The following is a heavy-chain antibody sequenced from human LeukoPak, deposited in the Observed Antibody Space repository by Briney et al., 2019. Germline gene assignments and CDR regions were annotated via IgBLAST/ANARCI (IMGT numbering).Heavy chain of an antibody. V-gene: IGHV3-13*01. CDR2: IGIRGDT. CDR1: GFTFIDYD. J-gene: IGHJ4*02. D-gene: IGHD6-19*01. CDR3: ARGGIQVSGIDEFDY. Sequence: QPGGSLRLSCAASGFTFIDYDMHWVRKVIGKGLEWVSAIGIRGDTHYSGSVKGRFTISRENAESSLYLQMNSLRAEDTAVYYCARGGIQVSGIDEFDYWGQGTLVTVSS.